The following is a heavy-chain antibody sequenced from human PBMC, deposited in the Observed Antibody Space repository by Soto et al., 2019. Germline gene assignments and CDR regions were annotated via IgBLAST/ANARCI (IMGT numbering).Heavy chain of an antibody. D-gene: IGHD3-3*01. Sequence: AETLSLTCNVSGGSISDFYWSWIRQYPGKRLEWIGYLYYTGSTNYNPALKSRVTISLDTSKNQFSLKVRSVTAADTAVYYCARGGGYDFRSSQAPPIEAWGKGTTVSVSS. V-gene: IGHV4-59*13. CDR1: GGSISDFY. J-gene: IGHJ6*04. CDR2: LYYTGST. CDR3: ARGGGYDFRSSQAPPIEA.